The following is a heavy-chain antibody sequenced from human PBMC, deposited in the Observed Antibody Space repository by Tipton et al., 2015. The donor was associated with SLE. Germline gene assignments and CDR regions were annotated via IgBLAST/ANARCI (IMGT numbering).Heavy chain of an antibody. Sequence: TLSLTCTVSGGSISSYYWSWIRQPPGKGLEWIGYIYYSGSTNYNPSLKSRVTISVDTSKNQFSMKLSSVTAADTAVYYCAIVPSVVVTAALFDYWGQGTLVTVSS. J-gene: IGHJ4*02. CDR1: GGSISSYY. D-gene: IGHD2-2*01. CDR2: IYYSGST. V-gene: IGHV4-59*12. CDR3: AIVPSVVVTAALFDY.